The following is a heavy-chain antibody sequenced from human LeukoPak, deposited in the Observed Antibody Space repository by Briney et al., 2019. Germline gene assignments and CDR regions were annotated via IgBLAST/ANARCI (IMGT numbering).Heavy chain of an antibody. CDR1: GYTFTSYY. Sequence: GASVKVSCKASGYTFTSYYMHWVRQAPGQGLEWMGIINPGGGSTSYAQKFQGRVTVTRDTSTSTVYMELSSLRSEDTAVYYCARGGLLTGYYTLGGQYYFDYWGQGTLVNVSS. J-gene: IGHJ4*02. D-gene: IGHD3-9*01. CDR3: ARGGLLTGYYTLGGQYYFDY. V-gene: IGHV1-46*01. CDR2: INPGGGST.